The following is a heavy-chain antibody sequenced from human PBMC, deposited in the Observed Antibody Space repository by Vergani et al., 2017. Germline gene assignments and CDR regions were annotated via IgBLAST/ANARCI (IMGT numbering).Heavy chain of an antibody. V-gene: IGHV1-69-2*01. CDR1: GYTFTDHY. D-gene: IGHD4-17*01. CDR3: ATPQTVTTGGMEV. CDR2: VDPDDGET. Sequence: VQLVQSGAEVKKPGATMKISCKVSGYTFTDHYMHWVKQGPGKGLEWMGLVDPDDGETIYAEKFKGRVTIAADTSTDTAHLELSSLRSEDTAVYYCATPQTVTTGGMEVWGQGTTVIVSS. J-gene: IGHJ6*02.